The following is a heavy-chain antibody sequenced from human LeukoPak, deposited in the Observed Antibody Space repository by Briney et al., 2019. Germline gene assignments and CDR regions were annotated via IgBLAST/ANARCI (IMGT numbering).Heavy chain of an antibody. CDR3: ARSVGDYFPLDY. CDR1: GGTFSSYA. D-gene: IGHD4-17*01. Sequence: ASVKVSCKASGGTFSSYAISWVRQAPGQGLEWMGRIIPILGIANYAQKFQGRVTITADKSTSTAYMELSSLRSEDTAVYYCARSVGDYFPLDYWGQGTLVTVSS. CDR2: IIPILGIA. J-gene: IGHJ4*02. V-gene: IGHV1-69*04.